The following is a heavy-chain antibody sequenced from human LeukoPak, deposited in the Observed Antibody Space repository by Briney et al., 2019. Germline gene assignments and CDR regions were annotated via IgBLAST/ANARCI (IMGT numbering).Heavy chain of an antibody. Sequence: SETLSLTCTVSGGSISSYYWSWIRQPPGKGLEWIGYIYYSGSTNYNPSLKSRVTISVDTSKNQFSLKLSSVTAADTAVYYCAREPWNFDRYSGYAYYFDYWGQGTLVTVSS. J-gene: IGHJ4*02. CDR3: AREPWNFDRYSGYAYYFDY. D-gene: IGHD5-12*01. CDR1: GGSISSYY. CDR2: IYYSGST. V-gene: IGHV4-59*12.